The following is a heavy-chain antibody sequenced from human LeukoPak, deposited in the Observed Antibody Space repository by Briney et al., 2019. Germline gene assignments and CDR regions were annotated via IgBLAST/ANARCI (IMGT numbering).Heavy chain of an antibody. CDR2: IYYSGNT. CDR3: ARGVTMIVVVIHDWYFDL. CDR1: GGSISNTNYY. J-gene: IGHJ2*01. Sequence: PSETLSLTCTVSGGSISNTNYYWGWIRQPPGRGLEWIGNIYYSGNTYYNSSLKSRVTISVDTSKNQFSLKLSSVTAADTAVYYCARGVTMIVVVIHDWYFDLWGRGTLVTVSS. D-gene: IGHD3-22*01. V-gene: IGHV4-39*01.